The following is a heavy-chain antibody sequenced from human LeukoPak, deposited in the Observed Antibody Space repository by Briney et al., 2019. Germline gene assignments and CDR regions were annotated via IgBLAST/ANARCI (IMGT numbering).Heavy chain of an antibody. Sequence: LWASVKVSCKASGYTFTSHGISWVRQAPGQGLEWMGWISAYNGNTNYAQKLQGRVTMTTDTSTSTAYMELRSLRSDDTAVYYCARDGVWFGELLQRNYFDYWGQGTLVTVSS. V-gene: IGHV1-18*01. D-gene: IGHD3-10*01. J-gene: IGHJ4*02. CDR1: GYTFTSHG. CDR3: ARDGVWFGELLQRNYFDY. CDR2: ISAYNGNT.